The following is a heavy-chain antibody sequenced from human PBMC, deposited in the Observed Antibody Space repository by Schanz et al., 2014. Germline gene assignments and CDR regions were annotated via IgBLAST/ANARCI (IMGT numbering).Heavy chain of an antibody. CDR1: GFIFSNSW. D-gene: IGHD2-2*02. Sequence: VQLVESGGGLVQPGGSLRLSCAASGFIFSNSWMSWVRQAPGKGLEWVALISYDGSSKNHADSVQGRFTISRDNSKNALYLQMDSLRAEDTAVYYCAGGEYQLLYGNWGQGTLVTVSS. J-gene: IGHJ4*02. CDR2: ISYDGSSK. CDR3: AGGEYQLLYGN. V-gene: IGHV3-33*08.